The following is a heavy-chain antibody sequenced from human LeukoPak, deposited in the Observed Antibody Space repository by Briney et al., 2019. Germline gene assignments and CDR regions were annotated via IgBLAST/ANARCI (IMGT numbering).Heavy chain of an antibody. CDR2: ISYDGSNK. D-gene: IGHD1-1*01. J-gene: IGHJ4*02. CDR1: GFTFSSYA. Sequence: GGSLRLSCAASGFTFSSYAMHWVRQAPGKGLEWVAVISYDGSNKYYADSVKGRFTISRDNSKNTLYLQMNSLRAEDTAVYYCARAPTGMDDYWGQGTLVTVSS. CDR3: ARAPTGMDDY. V-gene: IGHV3-30-3*01.